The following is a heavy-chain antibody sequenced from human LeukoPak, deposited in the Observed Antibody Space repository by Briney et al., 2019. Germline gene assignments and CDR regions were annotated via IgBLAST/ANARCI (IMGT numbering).Heavy chain of an antibody. CDR2: IYSGGST. CDR3: AREVRGSYYSDYYYYGMDV. Sequence: GGSLRLSCAASGFTVSSNYMSWVRQAPGKGLEWVSVIYSGGSTYYADSVKGRFTISRHNSMNTLYLQMNSLRAEDTAVYYCAREVRGSYYSDYYYYGMDVWGQGTTVTVSS. J-gene: IGHJ6*02. D-gene: IGHD1-26*01. CDR1: GFTVSSNY. V-gene: IGHV3-53*04.